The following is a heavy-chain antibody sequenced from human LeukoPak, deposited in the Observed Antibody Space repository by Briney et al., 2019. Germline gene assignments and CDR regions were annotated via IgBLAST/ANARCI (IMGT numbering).Heavy chain of an antibody. Sequence: PGGSLRLSCAVSGFTLSNYDMSWVRQAPGKGLEWVSSIGGLSGGTYYADSVKGRFTISRDNSRNTLDLQMNSLRAADTAVYYCAKEAGGITMIVVVIDYFDYWGQGTLVTVSS. V-gene: IGHV3-23*01. CDR1: GFTLSNYD. CDR2: IGGLSGGT. D-gene: IGHD3-22*01. CDR3: AKEAGGITMIVVVIDYFDY. J-gene: IGHJ4*02.